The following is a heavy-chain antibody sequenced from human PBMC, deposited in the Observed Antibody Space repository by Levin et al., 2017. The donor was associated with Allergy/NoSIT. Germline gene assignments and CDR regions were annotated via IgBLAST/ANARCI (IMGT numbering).Heavy chain of an antibody. J-gene: IGHJ4*02. Sequence: SSVKVSCKASGGTFSSYAISWVRQAPGQGLEWMGGIIPIFGTANYAQKFQGRVTITADESTSTAYMELSSLRSEDTAVYYCARSQQPTYYFDYWGQGTLVTVSS. CDR1: GGTFSSYA. D-gene: IGHD6-13*01. V-gene: IGHV1-69*13. CDR2: IIPIFGTA. CDR3: ARSQQPTYYFDY.